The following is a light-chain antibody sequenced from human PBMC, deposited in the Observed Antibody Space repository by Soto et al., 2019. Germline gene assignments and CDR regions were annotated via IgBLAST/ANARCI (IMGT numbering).Light chain of an antibody. V-gene: IGLV2-14*03. Sequence: QSVLTQPASVSGSPGQSITISCTGTSSDVGGYNYVSWYQHHPGKFPKLIIYDVTNRPSGVSNPFSGSKSGNTASLTISGLQPEDEADYYCSSYTTSNTRQIVFGTGTKVTVL. J-gene: IGLJ1*01. CDR3: SSYTTSNTRQIV. CDR2: DVT. CDR1: SSDVGGYNY.